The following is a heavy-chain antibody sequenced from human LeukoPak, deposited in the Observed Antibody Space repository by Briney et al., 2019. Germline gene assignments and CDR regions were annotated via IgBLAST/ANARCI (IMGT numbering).Heavy chain of an antibody. D-gene: IGHD5-12*01. J-gene: IGHJ4*02. CDR1: GCTFSGSA. Sequence: GGSLKLSCAASGCTFSGSAMHWVRQASGKGLEWVGRIRSKANSYAAAYAASVKGRFTISRDDSKNTAYLQMNSLKTEDTAVYYCTFTPGYSGYDGGLWGQGTLVTVSS. CDR2: IRSKANSYAA. V-gene: IGHV3-73*01. CDR3: TFTPGYSGYDGGL.